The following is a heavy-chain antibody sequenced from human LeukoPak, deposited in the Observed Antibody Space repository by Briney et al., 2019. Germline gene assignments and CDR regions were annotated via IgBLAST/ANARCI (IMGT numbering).Heavy chain of an antibody. D-gene: IGHD3-22*01. CDR1: GGTFSSYA. CDR3: ARAYDSSGYYYGPFDY. CDR2: IIPIFGTA. V-gene: IGHV1-69*05. Sequence: GSSVKVSCKASGGTFSSYAISWVRQAPGQGFEWMGGIIPIFGTANYTQKFQGRVTITTDESTSTAYMELSSLRSEDTAVYYCARAYDSSGYYYGPFDYWGQGTLVTVSS. J-gene: IGHJ4*02.